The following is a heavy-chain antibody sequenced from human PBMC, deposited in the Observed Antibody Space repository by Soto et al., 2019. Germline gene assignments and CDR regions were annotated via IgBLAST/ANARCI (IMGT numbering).Heavy chain of an antibody. CDR2: ISYDGSNK. CDR3: AKDRGYCSSTICFNIPDFEY. CDR1: VCTFTTYG. V-gene: IGHV3-30*18. D-gene: IGHD2-2*01. Sequence: VGSLRLSCASSVCTFTTYGMNCVRHAPGKWLEWVAVISYDGSNKLYADSVRGRFAISRDNSKNTLYLQMDSLRPEDTAVYYCAKDRGYCSSTICFNIPDFEYLGQGAPVIVSS. J-gene: IGHJ4*02.